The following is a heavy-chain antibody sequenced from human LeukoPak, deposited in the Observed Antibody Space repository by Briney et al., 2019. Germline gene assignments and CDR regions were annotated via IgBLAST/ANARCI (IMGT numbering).Heavy chain of an antibody. D-gene: IGHD2-2*01. CDR3: AKDDCSSTSCHFDY. CDR2: IKQDGSEK. J-gene: IGHJ4*02. CDR1: GFTFSSYW. Sequence: PGGSLRLSCAASGFTFSSYWMSWVRQVPGKGLEWVANIKQDGSEKYYVDSVKGRFTISRDNAKNSLYLQMNSLRAEDTALYYCAKDDCSSTSCHFDYWGQGTLVTVSS. V-gene: IGHV3-7*03.